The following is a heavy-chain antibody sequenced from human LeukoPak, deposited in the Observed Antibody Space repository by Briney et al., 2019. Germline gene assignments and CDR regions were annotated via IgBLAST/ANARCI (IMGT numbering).Heavy chain of an antibody. D-gene: IGHD3-10*01. Sequence: GRTLRLSCAASGFTFSSYGMHWVRQAPGKGLEWVAVISYVGSNKYYADSVKGRFTISRDNSKNTLYLQMNSLRAEDTAVYYCAKDKGLTMVRGVKEWGQGTLVTVSS. CDR2: ISYVGSNK. V-gene: IGHV3-30*18. CDR1: GFTFSSYG. CDR3: AKDKGLTMVRGVKE. J-gene: IGHJ4*02.